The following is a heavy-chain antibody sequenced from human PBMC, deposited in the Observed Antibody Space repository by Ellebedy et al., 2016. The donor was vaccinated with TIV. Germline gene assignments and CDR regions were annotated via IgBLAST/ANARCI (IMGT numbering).Heavy chain of an antibody. D-gene: IGHD4-23*01. CDR1: GGSISTFY. CDR3: AAYYGGRFDY. Sequence: MPSETLSLTCNVSGGSISTFYWSWIRQPPGKGLEFIGYFYYIGITNYNPSLESRVAISIDTSENQFSLRLSSVTAADTAVYYCAAYYGGRFDYWGQGTLVTVSS. V-gene: IGHV4-59*01. J-gene: IGHJ4*02. CDR2: FYYIGIT.